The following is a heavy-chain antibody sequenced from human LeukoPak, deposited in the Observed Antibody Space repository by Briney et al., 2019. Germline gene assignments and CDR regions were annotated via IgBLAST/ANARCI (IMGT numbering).Heavy chain of an antibody. V-gene: IGHV3-30*02. CDR1: EFIFSIYG. Sequence: GGSLRLSCAASEFIFSIYGMHWVRQAPGKELEWVAFIRYDGSNKYHADSVKGRFTISRDNSKNTLYLQMNSLRAEDTAVYYCAKARGVGYCSGGSCYEIDYWGQGTLVTVSS. J-gene: IGHJ4*02. CDR3: AKARGVGYCSGGSCYEIDY. CDR2: IRYDGSNK. D-gene: IGHD2-15*01.